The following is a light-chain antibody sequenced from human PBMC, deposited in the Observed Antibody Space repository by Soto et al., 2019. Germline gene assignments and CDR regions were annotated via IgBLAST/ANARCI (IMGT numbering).Light chain of an antibody. Sequence: AIQLTQSPSSLSASVGDRVTITCRASQGISSALAWYQQKPGKAPKLLIYDASSLESGVPSRFSGSGSGTDFTLTISSMQPEDFATYYCQQFNSYPLFGGGTKVEIK. CDR2: DAS. CDR3: QQFNSYPL. J-gene: IGKJ4*01. CDR1: QGISSA. V-gene: IGKV1-13*02.